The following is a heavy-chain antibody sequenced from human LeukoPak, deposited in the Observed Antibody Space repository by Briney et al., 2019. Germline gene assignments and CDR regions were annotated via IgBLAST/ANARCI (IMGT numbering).Heavy chain of an antibody. J-gene: IGHJ4*02. CDR3: ARDLNDYVWGSYRYTGTLFDY. Sequence: GGSLRLSCAAPGFTFSSYGMSWVRQAPGKGLEWVSTFSGSGGSTYYADSVKGRFTISRDNSKNTLYLQMNSLRAEDTAVYYCARDLNDYVWGSYRYTGTLFDYWGQGTLVTVSS. D-gene: IGHD3-16*02. CDR2: FSGSGGST. V-gene: IGHV3-23*01. CDR1: GFTFSSYG.